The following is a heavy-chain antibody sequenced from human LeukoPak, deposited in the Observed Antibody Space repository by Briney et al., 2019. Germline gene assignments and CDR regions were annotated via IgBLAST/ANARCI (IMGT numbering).Heavy chain of an antibody. D-gene: IGHD5-12*01. CDR1: GYTFTGYY. CDR3: ARRGNYSGYDYYYYYGMDV. Sequence: ASVKVSCKASGYTFTGYYMHWVRQAPGQGLEWMGGIIPIFGTANYAQKFQGRVTITADESTSTAYMELSSLRSEDTAVYYCARRGNYSGYDYYYYYGMDVWGQGTTVTVSS. J-gene: IGHJ6*02. V-gene: IGHV1-69*13. CDR2: IIPIFGTA.